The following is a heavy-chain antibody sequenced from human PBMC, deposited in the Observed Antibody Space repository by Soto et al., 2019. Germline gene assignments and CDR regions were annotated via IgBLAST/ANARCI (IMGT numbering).Heavy chain of an antibody. D-gene: IGHD3-16*01. CDR2: INPTGANT. J-gene: IGHJ4*02. Sequence: PGGSLRLSCAASGFTFSSSAMSWVRQAPGTGLEWVSTINPTGANTHYADSAKGRFTISRDNSRNTVDLQMNSLRAADTALYYCVSWVPDHFDYWGQGTPVTVS. V-gene: IGHV3-23*01. CDR3: VSWVPDHFDY. CDR1: GFTFSSSA.